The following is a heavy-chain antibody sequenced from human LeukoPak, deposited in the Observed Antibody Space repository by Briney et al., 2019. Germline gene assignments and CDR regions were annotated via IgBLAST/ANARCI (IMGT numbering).Heavy chain of an antibody. Sequence: SETLSLTCAVSGGSFSGYYWSWIRQPPGKGLEWIGEINHSGSTNYNPSLKSRVTISVDTSKNQFSLKLSSVTAADTAVYYCASGSVVLGIWGQGTMVTVSS. CDR2: INHSGST. CDR3: ASGSVVLGI. V-gene: IGHV4-34*01. CDR1: GGSFSGYY. J-gene: IGHJ3*02. D-gene: IGHD2-15*01.